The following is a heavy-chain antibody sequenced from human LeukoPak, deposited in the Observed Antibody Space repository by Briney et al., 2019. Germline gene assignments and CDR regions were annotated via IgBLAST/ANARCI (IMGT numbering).Heavy chain of an antibody. D-gene: IGHD1-26*01. V-gene: IGHV4-59*08. J-gene: IGHJ4*02. Sequence: SETLSLTCTVSGGSISSYYWSWIRQPPGKGLEWIGYIYYTGNTNYNSSLKSRVTISVDTPKNQFSLNLSSVTAADTAIYYCARLGGATSPFGYWGQGTLVTVSS. CDR2: IYYTGNT. CDR3: ARLGGATSPFGY. CDR1: GGSISSYY.